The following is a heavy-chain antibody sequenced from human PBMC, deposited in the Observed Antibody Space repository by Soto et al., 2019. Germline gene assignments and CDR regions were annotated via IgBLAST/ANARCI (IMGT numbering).Heavy chain of an antibody. Sequence: EVQLVESGGGLVQPGRSLRLSCEASGFTFDDYAMHWVRQAPGKGLQWVSGIGWNSGSMAYADSVRGRFTISRDNAKKSLFLQMNSLRPEDTALYYCARDTTYYHGSGSYYIDYWGQGTMVTVSS. CDR2: IGWNSGSM. CDR3: ARDTTYYHGSGSYYIDY. CDR1: GFTFDDYA. J-gene: IGHJ4*02. D-gene: IGHD3-10*01. V-gene: IGHV3-9*01.